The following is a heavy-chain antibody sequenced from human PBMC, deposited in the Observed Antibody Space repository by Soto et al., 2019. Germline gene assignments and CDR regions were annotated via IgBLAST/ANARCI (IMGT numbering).Heavy chain of an antibody. D-gene: IGHD6-13*01. CDR3: ASGASRWYPYCFDS. CDR1: EGTFNSYA. CDR2: IIPYYNTL. V-gene: IGHV1-69*01. Sequence: QAQVVQSGAEVRKPGSSVKLSCKASEGTFNSYAIAWVRQAPGQGLEWMGGIIPYYNTLNYAQKFQDRVIITADDSTNTVYMELSSLRSDDTAVYFWASGASRWYPYCFDSWAQGTLVTVSS. J-gene: IGHJ4*02.